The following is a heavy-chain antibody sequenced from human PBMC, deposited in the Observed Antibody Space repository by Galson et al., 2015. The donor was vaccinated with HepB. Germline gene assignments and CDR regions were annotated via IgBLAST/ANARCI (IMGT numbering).Heavy chain of an antibody. CDR2: IKQDGSEK. Sequence: SLRLSCAASGFTFSNYWMSWVRQAPGKGLEWVANIKQDGSEKYYVDSVKGRFTISKDNAKNSLYLQMNSLRAEDTAVYYCAREIYYYDSSGYYYAGGVGFDYWGQGTLVTVSS. CDR3: AREIYYYDSSGYYYAGGVGFDY. V-gene: IGHV3-7*03. D-gene: IGHD3-22*01. J-gene: IGHJ4*02. CDR1: GFTFSNYW.